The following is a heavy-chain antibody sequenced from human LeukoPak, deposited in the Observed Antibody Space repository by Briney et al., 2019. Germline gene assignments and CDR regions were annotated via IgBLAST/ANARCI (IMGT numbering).Heavy chain of an antibody. D-gene: IGHD5-12*01. CDR3: ASDIVATSGDF. CDR1: GFSFSDYY. V-gene: IGHV3-11*01. Sequence: GGSLRLPCAPSGFSFSDYYMSWIRQAPGKGLEWVAYITSSGDDIYYADSVKGRFTISRDNAKNALFLQMNRLRVEDTATYYCASDIVATSGDFWGQGTLVSVSS. CDR2: ITSSGDDI. J-gene: IGHJ4*02.